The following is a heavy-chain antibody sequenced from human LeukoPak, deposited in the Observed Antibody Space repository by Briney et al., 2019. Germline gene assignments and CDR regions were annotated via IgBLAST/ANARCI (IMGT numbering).Heavy chain of an antibody. CDR3: AREPPLGY. CDR1: GFTFSSYA. J-gene: IGHJ4*02. V-gene: IGHV3-30-3*01. Sequence: GRSLRLSCAASGFTFSSYAMHWVRQAPGKGLEWVAVISYDGSNKYYADSVKGRFTISRDSSKNTLYLQMNSLRAEDTAVYYCAREPPLGYWGQGTLVTVSS. CDR2: ISYDGSNK. D-gene: IGHD6-13*01.